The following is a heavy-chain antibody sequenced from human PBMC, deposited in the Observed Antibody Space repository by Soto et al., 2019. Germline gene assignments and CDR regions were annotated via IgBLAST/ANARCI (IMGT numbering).Heavy chain of an antibody. CDR1: GFIFRSYW. CDR3: ARDGVAAGLYLDN. V-gene: IGHV3-7*01. D-gene: IGHD2-15*01. CDR2: INQDGSEK. J-gene: IGHJ4*02. Sequence: EVQLVESGGGLVQPGGSLRLSCAASGFIFRSYWMSWVRQAPGKGLEWVANINQDGSEKYYVDSVRGRFIISRDNAESSLYLQMNSLRAEDTAVYYCARDGVAAGLYLDNWGQGTLVTVSS.